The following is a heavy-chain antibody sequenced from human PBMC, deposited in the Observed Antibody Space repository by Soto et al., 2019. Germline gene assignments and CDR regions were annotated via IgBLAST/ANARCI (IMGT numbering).Heavy chain of an antibody. CDR1: GFSLSNVRMD. CDR3: ARIASYGGHSFLGAFDI. CDR2: IFSNDEK. V-gene: IGHV2-26*01. Sequence: QVTLKESGPVLVKPTETLTLTCTVSGFSLSNVRMDVSWIRQPPGKALEWLAHIFSNDEKSYSTSLKTRLTISTNTSTSQVVLIMTNMDPLDTATYSCARIASYGGHSFLGAFDIWGQGTMVTVSS. J-gene: IGHJ3*02. D-gene: IGHD4-17*01.